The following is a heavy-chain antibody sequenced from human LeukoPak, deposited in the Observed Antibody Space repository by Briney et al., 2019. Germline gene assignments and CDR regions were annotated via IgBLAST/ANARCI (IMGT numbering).Heavy chain of an antibody. Sequence: SETLSLTCAVYGGSFSGYYWGWLRQPPGKGLEWIGSIYHSGSNYYNPSLKSRVTISVDTSKNQFSLKLNSVTAADTAVYYCVAGSGGDEWEPYGFDYWGQGTLVTVYS. V-gene: IGHV4-38-2*01. J-gene: IGHJ4*02. CDR3: VAGSGGDEWEPYGFDY. D-gene: IGHD1-26*01. CDR2: IYHSGSN. CDR1: GGSFSGYY.